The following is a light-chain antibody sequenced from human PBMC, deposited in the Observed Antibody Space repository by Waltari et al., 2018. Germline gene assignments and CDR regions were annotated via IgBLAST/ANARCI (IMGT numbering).Light chain of an antibody. CDR1: SSDVGGFDY. J-gene: IGLJ2*01. V-gene: IGLV2-8*01. Sequence: QSALTQPPSASGSPGQSVTISCTGTSSDVGGFDYVSWYQQHPGKVPRLMIYEVSKRPAGVPDRFAGFKAGDTASLTVSGLQVEDEADYYCSAFAGSSQMLFGGGTKLTVL. CDR2: EVS. CDR3: SAFAGSSQML.